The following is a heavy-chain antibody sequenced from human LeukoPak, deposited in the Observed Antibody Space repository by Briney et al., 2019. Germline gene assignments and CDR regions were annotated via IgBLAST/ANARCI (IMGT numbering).Heavy chain of an antibody. CDR3: ARAVGRWLSTGGLGY. CDR2: IYYSGST. D-gene: IGHD1-26*01. CDR1: GGSISSYY. V-gene: IGHV4-59*01. Sequence: KPSETLSLTCTVSGGSISSYYWSWIRQPPGKGLEWIGYIYYSGSTNYNPSLKSRVTISVDTSKNQFSLKLSSVTAADTAVYYCARAVGRWLSTGGLGYWGQGTLVTVSS. J-gene: IGHJ4*02.